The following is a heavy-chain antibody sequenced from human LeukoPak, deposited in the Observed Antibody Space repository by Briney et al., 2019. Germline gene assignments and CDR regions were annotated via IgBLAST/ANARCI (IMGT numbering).Heavy chain of an antibody. J-gene: IGHJ4*02. Sequence: GESLKISCKGFGYRFTNYWSGCVRQMPAKGLEVMVIIYPGDSETRYSPSFQGQVTIAADKSNSTAYLQWRRMKASDTAMYYCARRGGFDYDNSGYHFDYWGQGSLVTVS. CDR2: IYPGDSET. CDR1: GYRFTNYW. V-gene: IGHV5-51*01. CDR3: ARRGGFDYDNSGYHFDY. D-gene: IGHD3-22*01.